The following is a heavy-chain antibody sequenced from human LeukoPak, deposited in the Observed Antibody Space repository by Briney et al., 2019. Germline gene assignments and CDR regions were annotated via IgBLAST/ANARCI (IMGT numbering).Heavy chain of an antibody. CDR2: INPNSGGT. CDR1: GYTFTSYG. J-gene: IGHJ4*02. V-gene: IGHV1-2*02. Sequence: ASVKVSCKASGYTFTSYGISWVRQAPGQGLEWMGWINPNSGGTNYAQKFQGRVTMTRDTSISTAYMELSRLRSDDTAVYYCARRSGWYINYFGYWGQGTLVTVSS. CDR3: ARRSGWYINYFGY. D-gene: IGHD6-19*01.